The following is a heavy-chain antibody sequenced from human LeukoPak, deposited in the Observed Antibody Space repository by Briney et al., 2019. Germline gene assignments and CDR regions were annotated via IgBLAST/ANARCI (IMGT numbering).Heavy chain of an antibody. CDR2: ISSSNRFI. CDR3: ARDASYCSGGSCYTLEYFQY. V-gene: IGHV3-21*01. D-gene: IGHD2-15*01. CDR1: GFTLSSHT. Sequence: GSLRLSCVASGFTLSSHTMNWVRQAPGKGLEWVSSISSSNRFIYYADSVKGRFTISRDNSKNTLYLQMNSLRAEDTAVYYCARDASYCSGGSCYTLEYFQYWGQGTLVTVST. J-gene: IGHJ1*01.